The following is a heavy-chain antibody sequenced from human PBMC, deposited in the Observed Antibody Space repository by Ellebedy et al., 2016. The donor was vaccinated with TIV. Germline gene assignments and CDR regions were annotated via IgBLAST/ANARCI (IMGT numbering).Heavy chain of an antibody. J-gene: IGHJ6*02. V-gene: IGHV3-30*02. D-gene: IGHD5-18*01. CDR3: AKDRDNYGGAPYNGMDI. Sequence: GESLKISCAASGFIFSNSGMNWVRQAPGKGLEWVAFIQFDGNNAYYADSAKGRFTISRDNSKNTLYLQMNSLRAEDTAVYYCAKDRDNYGGAPYNGMDIWGQGTTVTVSS. CDR2: IQFDGNNA. CDR1: GFIFSNSG.